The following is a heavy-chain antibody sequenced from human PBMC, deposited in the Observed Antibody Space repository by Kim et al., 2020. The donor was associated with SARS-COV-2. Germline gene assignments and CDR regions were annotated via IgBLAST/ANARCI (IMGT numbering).Heavy chain of an antibody. V-gene: IGHV3-30*02. Sequence: SVKGRVTIARDNSQNTLYLKMNSLRAEDTAVYYCAKDLQPGDTNRWYFAYWGQGTLVTVSS. J-gene: IGHJ4*02. D-gene: IGHD3-10*01. CDR3: AKDLQPGDTNRWYFAY.